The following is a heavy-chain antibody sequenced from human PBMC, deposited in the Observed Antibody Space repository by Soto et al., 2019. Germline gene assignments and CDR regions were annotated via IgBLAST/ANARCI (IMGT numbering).Heavy chain of an antibody. CDR1: VDAKSVDP. CDR2: IIPIFGTA. V-gene: IGHV1-69*01. J-gene: IGHJ5*02. CDR3: ARAHISGWYEGWFDP. Sequence: LVKLSRKTAVDAKSVDPIGWLSKKKKQGLEWMGGIIPIFGTANYAQKFQGRVTITADESTSTAYMELSSLRSEDTAVYYCARAHISGWYEGWFDPWGQGTLVTVSS. D-gene: IGHD6-19*01.